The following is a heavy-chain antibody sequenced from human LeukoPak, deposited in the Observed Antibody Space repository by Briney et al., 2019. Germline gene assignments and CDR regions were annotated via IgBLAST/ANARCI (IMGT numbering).Heavy chain of an antibody. CDR3: ARDRLRLGYERTNWFDP. CDR1: GYTFTCYY. Sequence: ASVKVSCKASGYTFTCYYMHWVRQAPGQGLEWMGWINPNSGGTNYGQKFQGRVTMTRDTSISTAYMELSRLRSDDTAVYYCARDRLRLGYERTNWFDPWGQGTLVTVSS. J-gene: IGHJ5*02. D-gene: IGHD2-15*01. CDR2: INPNSGGT. V-gene: IGHV1-2*02.